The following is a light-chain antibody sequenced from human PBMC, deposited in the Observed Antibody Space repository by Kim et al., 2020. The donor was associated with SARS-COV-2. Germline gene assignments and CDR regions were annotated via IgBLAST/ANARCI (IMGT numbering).Light chain of an antibody. J-gene: IGKJ1*01. Sequence: SPGERSTLSCRASQTVSSDYLAWYQQKPGPAPRLLIYGASSRAAGIPDRFSGRGSGTDFTLIITRLEPEDFAVYFCQQYGGPPRTFGQGTKVDIK. V-gene: IGKV3-20*01. CDR1: QTVSSDY. CDR2: GAS. CDR3: QQYGGPPRT.